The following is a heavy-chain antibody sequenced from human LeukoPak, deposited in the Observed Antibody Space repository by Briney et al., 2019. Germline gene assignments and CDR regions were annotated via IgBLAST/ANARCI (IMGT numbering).Heavy chain of an antibody. CDR2: ISSSSSYI. CDR1: GFTFSNYR. Sequence: GGSLRLSCAASGFTFSNYRMNWVRQAPGKGLEWVSSISSSSSYIYYADSVKGRLTISRDNAKNSLYLQMNSLRAEDTAVYYCARGLRPHYWGQGTLVTVSS. CDR3: ARGLRPHY. J-gene: IGHJ4*02. V-gene: IGHV3-21*01.